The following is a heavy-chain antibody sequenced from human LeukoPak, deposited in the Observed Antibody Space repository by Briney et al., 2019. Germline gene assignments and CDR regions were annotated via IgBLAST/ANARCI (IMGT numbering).Heavy chain of an antibody. V-gene: IGHV4-59*01. CDR1: GGSISSYY. CDR3: ARGSSWYYFDY. Sequence: SETLSLTCTVSGGSISSYYWSWIRQPPGKGLEWIGYIYYSGSTNYNPSLKSRVTISVDTSKNQFSLKLSPVTAADTAVYYCARGSSWYYFDYWGQGTLVTVSS. J-gene: IGHJ4*02. CDR2: IYYSGST. D-gene: IGHD6-13*01.